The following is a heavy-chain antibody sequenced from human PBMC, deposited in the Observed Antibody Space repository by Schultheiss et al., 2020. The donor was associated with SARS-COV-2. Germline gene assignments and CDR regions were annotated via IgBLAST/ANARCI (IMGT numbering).Heavy chain of an antibody. CDR2: IYHSGST. CDR3: ARGRRVVVPAAREFDY. CDR1: GGSISSGESY. D-gene: IGHD2-2*01. J-gene: IGHJ4*02. Sequence: SETLSLTCTVSGGSISSGESYWIWIRQHPGKGLEWIGEIYHSGSTYYNPSLKSRVTISVDTSKNQFSLKLSSVTAADTAVYYCARGRRVVVPAAREFDYWGQGTLVTVSS. V-gene: IGHV4-31*03.